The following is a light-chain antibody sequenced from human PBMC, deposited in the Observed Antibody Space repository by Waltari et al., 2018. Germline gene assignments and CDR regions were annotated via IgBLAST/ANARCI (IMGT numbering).Light chain of an antibody. CDR1: SSDVGGYNY. J-gene: IGLJ2*01. Sequence: QSALTQPRSVSGSPGQSVTISCTGTSSDVGGYNYVSWYQQHPGKAPKLMIYDVSKRPSGVPDRFPCSKSGNTASLTISGLQAEDEADYYCCSYAGSYTHVVFGGGTKLTVL. V-gene: IGLV2-11*01. CDR2: DVS. CDR3: CSYAGSYTHVV.